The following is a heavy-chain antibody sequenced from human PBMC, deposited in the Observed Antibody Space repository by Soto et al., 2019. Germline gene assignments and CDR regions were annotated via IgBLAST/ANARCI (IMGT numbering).Heavy chain of an antibody. V-gene: IGHV3-64D*06. CDR3: AAAKLLPFEY. CDR1: VFTFSVYK. D-gene: IGHD2-15*01. CDR2: ISNQGDTT. Sequence: SWWSLRLSCATSVFTFSVYKMHWFRQAPGKGLEYVSGISNQGDTTYYADSVKGRFTISRDNSKNTLYFQMSSLRPEDTAVYYCAAAKLLPFEYWGQGTQVTVSS. J-gene: IGHJ4*02.